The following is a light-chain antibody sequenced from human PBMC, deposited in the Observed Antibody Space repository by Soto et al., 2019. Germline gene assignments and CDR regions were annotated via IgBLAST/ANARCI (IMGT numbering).Light chain of an antibody. V-gene: IGLV2-8*01. CDR1: SSDVGGYNY. J-gene: IGLJ1*01. Sequence: QAVLTQPSSASGSPGQSVTVSCTGTSSDVGGYNYVSWYQQHPGKAPKLMIYEVSKRPSGVPDRFSGSKSGNTASLTVSGLQAEDEADYYCSSYAGSTNYVFGTGTEVTVL. CDR3: SSYAGSTNYV. CDR2: EVS.